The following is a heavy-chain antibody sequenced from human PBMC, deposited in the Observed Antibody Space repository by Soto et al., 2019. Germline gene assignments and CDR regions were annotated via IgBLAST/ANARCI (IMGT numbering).Heavy chain of an antibody. J-gene: IGHJ4*02. CDR3: VTGWADY. V-gene: IGHV3-74*01. CDR1: EFTFSSSW. CDR2: INSDGSST. D-gene: IGHD1-26*01. Sequence: EGSLRLSCVVSEFTFSSSWMHWVRQGPGKGLVWVSRINSDGSSTNYADSVKGRFTTSRDNAKNMLYLQMNSLRAEDTALYYCVTGWADYWGQGTLVTVSS.